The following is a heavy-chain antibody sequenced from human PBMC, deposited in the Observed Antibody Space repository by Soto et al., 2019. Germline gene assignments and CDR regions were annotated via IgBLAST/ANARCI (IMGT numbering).Heavy chain of an antibody. J-gene: IGHJ6*02. CDR3: ARDGRYCGGDCYSYYYYSGMDV. CDR2: IWYDGSNK. D-gene: IGHD2-21*02. V-gene: IGHV3-33*01. Sequence: QVQLVESGGGVVQPGRSLRLSCAASGFTFSSYGMHWVRQAPGKGLEWVAVIWYDGSNKYYADSVKGRFTISRDNSKSTLYLQMNSLRAEDTAVYYCARDGRYCGGDCYSYYYYSGMDVWGQGTTVTVSS. CDR1: GFTFSSYG.